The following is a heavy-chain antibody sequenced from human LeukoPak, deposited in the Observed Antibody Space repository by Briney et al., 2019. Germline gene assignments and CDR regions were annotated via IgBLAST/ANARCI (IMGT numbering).Heavy chain of an antibody. CDR2: INPNSGGT. CDR1: GCTFTGYY. V-gene: IGHV1-2*02. Sequence: ASVKVSCKASGCTFTGYYMHWVRQAPGQGLEWMGWINPNSGGTNYAQKFQGRVTMTRDTSISTAYMELSRLRSDDTAVYYCARGLWLQLERLGSLYFDYWGQGTLVTVSS. CDR3: ARGLWLQLERLGSLYFDY. D-gene: IGHD1-1*01. J-gene: IGHJ4*02.